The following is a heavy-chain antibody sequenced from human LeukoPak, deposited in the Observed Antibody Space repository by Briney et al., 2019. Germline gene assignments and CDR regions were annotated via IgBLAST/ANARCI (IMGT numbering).Heavy chain of an antibody. CDR3: AREGRKYGSGSLYYFDY. CDR1: GFSVSNNY. V-gene: IGHV3-66*01. D-gene: IGHD3-10*01. Sequence: GGSLRLSCAASGFSVSNNYMNWVRQAPGKGLEWVSVIFSGGSTYYADSVKGRFTISRDNSKNTLYLQMNSLRAEDTAVYYCAREGRKYGSGSLYYFDYWGQGTLVTVSS. CDR2: IFSGGST. J-gene: IGHJ4*02.